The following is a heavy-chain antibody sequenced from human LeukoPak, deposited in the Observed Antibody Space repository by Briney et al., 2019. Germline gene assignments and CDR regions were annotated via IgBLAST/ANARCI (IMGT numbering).Heavy chain of an antibody. D-gene: IGHD3-3*01. CDR2: INPNSGGT. Sequence: ASVKVSCKASGYTFTGYYMHWVRQAPGQGHEWMGRINPNSGGTNHAQKFQGRVTMTRDTSISTAYMELSRLRSDDTAVYYCARSIPYDFWSGYYLDYWGQGTLVTVSS. J-gene: IGHJ4*02. CDR1: GYTFTGYY. CDR3: ARSIPYDFWSGYYLDY. V-gene: IGHV1-2*06.